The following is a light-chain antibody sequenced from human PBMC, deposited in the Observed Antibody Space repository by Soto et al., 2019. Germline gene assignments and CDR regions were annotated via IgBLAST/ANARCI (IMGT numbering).Light chain of an antibody. CDR3: QQSYAIPYT. CDR1: QSISSY. V-gene: IGKV1-39*01. CDR2: AAS. Sequence: DIQMTQSPSPLSASVGDRVTITCRASQSISSYLNWYQQKPGKASKLLIYAASSLQSGVPPRFSGSGSGTDFTLTISSLQPEDFATYYCQQSYAIPYTFGQGTRLEIK. J-gene: IGKJ5*01.